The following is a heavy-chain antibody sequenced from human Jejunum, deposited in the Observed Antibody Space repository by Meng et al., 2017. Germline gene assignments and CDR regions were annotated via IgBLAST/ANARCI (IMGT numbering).Heavy chain of an antibody. Sequence: SVKVSCKAYGDTFNGYSLVWVRQALGQGLEWMGLIIPIYGRPNYAQKFQGRVTITADESTSTAYMELSSLTSEDTAVYYCARGVDYSYSSYLHQWGQGTLVTVSS. CDR3: ARGVDYSYSSYLHQ. D-gene: IGHD5-18*01. CDR2: IIPIYGRP. CDR1: GDTFNGYS. J-gene: IGHJ4*02. V-gene: IGHV1-69*13.